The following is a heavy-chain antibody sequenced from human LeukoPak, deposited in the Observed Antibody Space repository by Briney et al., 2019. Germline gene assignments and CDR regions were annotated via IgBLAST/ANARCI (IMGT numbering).Heavy chain of an antibody. Sequence: ASVKVSCKASGGTFSSYAISWVRQAPGQGLEWMGGIIPIFGTANYAQKFQGRVTITTDESTSTAYMELSSLRSEDTAVYYCARDSGSYSGDYYMDVWGKGTTVTVSS. CDR3: ARDSGSYSGDYYMDV. J-gene: IGHJ6*03. V-gene: IGHV1-69*05. D-gene: IGHD1-26*01. CDR2: IIPIFGTA. CDR1: GGTFSSYA.